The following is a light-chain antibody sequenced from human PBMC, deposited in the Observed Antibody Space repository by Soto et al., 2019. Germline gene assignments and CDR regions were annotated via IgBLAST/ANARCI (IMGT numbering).Light chain of an antibody. CDR1: STDVGSYIY. J-gene: IGLJ1*01. CDR3: NSYTSISTQV. Sequence: QSVLTQPASVSGSPGQSITISCTGTSTDVGSYIYVSWYQQHPGKAPKLMIYEVSNRPSGVSNRFSGSKSGNTASLTISGLQAEDEADYYCNSYTSISTQVFXTGTNVTVL. V-gene: IGLV2-14*01. CDR2: EVS.